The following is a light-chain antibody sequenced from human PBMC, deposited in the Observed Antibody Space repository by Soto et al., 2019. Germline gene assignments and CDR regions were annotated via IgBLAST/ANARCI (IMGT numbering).Light chain of an antibody. CDR3: HQYNNWPQT. CDR1: QSVGSN. CDR2: TSS. J-gene: IGKJ1*01. Sequence: EIVMTQSPATLSVSPGERATLSCRSSQSVGSNLAWYQQKPGQAPRLLIYTSSIRATVTPARFSGSGSGTEXTLTISSLQSEDFAVYYCHQYNNWPQTFGQGTKVELK. V-gene: IGKV3-15*01.